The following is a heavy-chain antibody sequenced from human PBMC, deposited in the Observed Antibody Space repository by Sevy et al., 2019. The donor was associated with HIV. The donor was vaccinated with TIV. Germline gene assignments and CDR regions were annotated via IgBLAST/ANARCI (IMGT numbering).Heavy chain of an antibody. CDR3: AKDIDSSGYYYFDY. D-gene: IGHD6-19*01. CDR2: ISGSGGST. V-gene: IGHV3-23*01. CDR1: GFSFSSYA. Sequence: GGSLRLSCAASGFSFSSYAMSWVRQVPGKGLEWVSGISGSGGSTYYADSVKGRFTISRDNSKNTLYLQMNSLRAEDTALYYCAKDIDSSGYYYFDYWGQRTLVTVSS. J-gene: IGHJ4*02.